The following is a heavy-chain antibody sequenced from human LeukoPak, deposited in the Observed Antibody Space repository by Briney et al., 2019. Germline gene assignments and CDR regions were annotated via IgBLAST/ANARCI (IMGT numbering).Heavy chain of an antibody. Sequence: SETLSLTCTVSGGSISSSNFYWGWIRQPPGKGLEWIGSIYYSGSTYYNPSLKSRVTISVDTSKNQFSLKLSSVTAADTAVYYCARAPLWFGIPFDPWGQGTLVTVSS. CDR2: IYYSGST. CDR3: ARAPLWFGIPFDP. CDR1: GGSISSSNFY. V-gene: IGHV4-39*07. D-gene: IGHD3-10*01. J-gene: IGHJ5*02.